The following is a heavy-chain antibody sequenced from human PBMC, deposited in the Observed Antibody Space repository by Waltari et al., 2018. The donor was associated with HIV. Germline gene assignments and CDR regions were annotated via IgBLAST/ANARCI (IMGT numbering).Heavy chain of an antibody. Sequence: QVQLQESGPGLVKPSQTLSLTCTVAGGSISGGSNYWSWIRQPAGKGLEWIGRIYISGSTNYNPALKSRVTISVDTSKNHFSLKLSSVTAADTAVYYCARGVPAATDWFDPWGQGTLVTVSS. CDR3: ARGVPAATDWFDP. CDR2: IYISGST. CDR1: GGSISGGSNY. D-gene: IGHD2-2*01. J-gene: IGHJ5*02. V-gene: IGHV4-61*02.